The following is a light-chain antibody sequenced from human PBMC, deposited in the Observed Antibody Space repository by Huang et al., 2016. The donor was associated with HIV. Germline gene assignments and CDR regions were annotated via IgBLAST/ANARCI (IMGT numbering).Light chain of an antibody. CDR2: GAS. CDR3: QQYDSSPWT. V-gene: IGKV3-20*01. J-gene: IGKJ1*01. CDR1: QSFSSSY. Sequence: EIVLTQSPGTLSLSPGERATLSCRSSQSFSSSYLAWYQQKPGQAPRLLFYGASSRATGIADRFIGSGAGTEFTLTISRLEPEDFAVYYCQQYDSSPWTFGQGTKVEIK.